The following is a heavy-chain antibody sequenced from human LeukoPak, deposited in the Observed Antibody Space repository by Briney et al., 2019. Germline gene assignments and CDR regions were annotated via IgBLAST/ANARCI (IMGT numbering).Heavy chain of an antibody. CDR3: AKEGAYPIITYDS. Sequence: PGGSLRLSCAVSGFTFRRYWMNCGRQAPGKGLEWVANIKRDGNEKNYVDSVRGRFSISRDNAKNSLYLQMDSLRAEDTAVYYCAKEGAYPIITYDSWGQGALVTVSS. CDR1: GFTFRRYW. CDR2: IKRDGNEK. J-gene: IGHJ5*01. D-gene: IGHD1-14*01. V-gene: IGHV3-7*01.